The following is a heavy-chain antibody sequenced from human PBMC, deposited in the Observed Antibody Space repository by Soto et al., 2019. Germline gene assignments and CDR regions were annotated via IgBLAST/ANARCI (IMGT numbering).Heavy chain of an antibody. J-gene: IGHJ4*02. CDR1: GGSISSYY. CDR2: IYYSGST. Sequence: SETLSLTCTVSGGSISSYYWSWIRQPPGKGLEWIGYIYYSGSTNYNPSLKSRVTISVDTSRSTAYMELSSLTSEDTAVYYCARNLYNTGSFDHWGQGTLVTVS. D-gene: IGHD1-20*01. CDR3: ARNLYNTGSFDH. V-gene: IGHV4-59*01.